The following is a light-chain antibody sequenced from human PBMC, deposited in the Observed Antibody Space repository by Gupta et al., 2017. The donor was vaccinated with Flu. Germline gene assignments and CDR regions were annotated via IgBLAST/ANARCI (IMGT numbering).Light chain of an antibody. CDR2: EVS. J-gene: IGLJ1*01. V-gene: IGLV2-14*01. Sequence: QSALTQPAPVSVSPGQSITISSTGTSSDVVGYNYVSWYQQHPGKAPKLMIYEVSNRPSGVSNRFSGSKSGNTASLTISGLQAEDEADYYCSSYTSSSTYVFGTGTKVTVL. CDR3: SSYTSSSTYV. CDR1: SSDVVGYNY.